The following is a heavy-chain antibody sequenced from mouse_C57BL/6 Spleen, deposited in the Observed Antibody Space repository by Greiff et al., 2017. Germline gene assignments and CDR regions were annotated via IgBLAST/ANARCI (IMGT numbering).Heavy chain of an antibody. CDR1: GFSLTSYG. V-gene: IGHV2-5*01. J-gene: IGHJ4*01. D-gene: IGHD2-4*01. CDR3: ARICDDYDAYAMDY. Sequence: QVQLQQSGPGLVQPSQSLSITCTVSGFSLTSYGVHWVRQSPGKGLEWLGVIWRGGSTDYNAAFMSRLSITKDNSKSQVFFKMNSLQADDTAIYYCARICDDYDAYAMDYWGQGTSVTVSS. CDR2: IWRGGST.